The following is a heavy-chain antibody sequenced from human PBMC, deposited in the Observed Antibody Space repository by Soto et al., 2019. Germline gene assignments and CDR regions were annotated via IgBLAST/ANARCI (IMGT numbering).Heavy chain of an antibody. V-gene: IGHV1-2*02. J-gene: IGHJ4*02. D-gene: IGHD6-19*01. Sequence: QEQLVQSGAEVKKPGASVRVSCRASGYSFSDFYLHWVRQAPGQGLEWMGWINPSTGGTKYAAKFQDRVIISSDTSISTVCLEMSGVKSDDTAVFFCARSKAKAGTGEFDYWGQGTLVTVSS. CDR3: ARSKAKAGTGEFDY. CDR1: GYSFSDFY. CDR2: INPSTGGT.